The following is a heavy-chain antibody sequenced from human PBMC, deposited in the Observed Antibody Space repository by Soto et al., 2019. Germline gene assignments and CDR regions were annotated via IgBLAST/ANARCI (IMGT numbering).Heavy chain of an antibody. Sequence: PGGSLRLSCAASGFTFSSYAMSWVRQATGKGLEWVSAISGSGGSTYYADSVKGRFTISRDNSKNTLYLQMNSLRAEDTAVYYCAKDSIAVVIVHHFDYWGQGTLVTVSS. V-gene: IGHV3-23*01. CDR3: AKDSIAVVIVHHFDY. CDR2: ISGSGGST. CDR1: GFTFSSYA. D-gene: IGHD6-19*01. J-gene: IGHJ4*02.